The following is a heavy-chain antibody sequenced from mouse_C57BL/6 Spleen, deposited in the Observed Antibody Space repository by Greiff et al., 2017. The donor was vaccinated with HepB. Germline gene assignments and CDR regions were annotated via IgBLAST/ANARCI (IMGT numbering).Heavy chain of an antibody. CDR3: ARPGGNHWYFDV. D-gene: IGHD2-1*01. J-gene: IGHJ1*03. Sequence: EVKLVESGGGLVKPGGSLKLSCAASGFTFSDYGMHWVRQAPEKGLEWVAYISSGSSTIYYADTVKGRFTISRDNAKNTLFLQMTSLRSEDTAMYYCARPGGNHWYFDVWGTGTTVTVSS. CDR1: GFTFSDYG. CDR2: ISSGSSTI. V-gene: IGHV5-17*01.